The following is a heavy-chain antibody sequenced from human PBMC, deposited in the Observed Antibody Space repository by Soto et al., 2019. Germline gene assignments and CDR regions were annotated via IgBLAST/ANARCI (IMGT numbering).Heavy chain of an antibody. J-gene: IGHJ6*02. V-gene: IGHV1-18*04. D-gene: IGHD3-22*01. CDR2: ISAYNGNT. Sequence: ASVKVSCKASGYTFTSYGISWVRQAPGQGLEWMGWISAYNGNTNYAQKLQGRVTMTTDTSTSTAYTELRSLRSDDTAVYYCARGGDSSGRPRYYGMDFWAQRTTVIGSS. CDR1: GYTFTSYG. CDR3: ARGGDSSGRPRYYGMDF.